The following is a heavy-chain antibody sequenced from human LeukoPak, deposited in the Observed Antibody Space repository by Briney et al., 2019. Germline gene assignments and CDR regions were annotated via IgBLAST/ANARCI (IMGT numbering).Heavy chain of an antibody. CDR2: IYYSGNT. CDR3: ARDYLGAGTVGATSGY. Sequence: SETLSLTCAVSGVSISSSNSYWGWIRQPPGKGLEWIGSIYYSGNTYYNASLKSRVTISVDTSKNQFSLNLSSVTAADTAVYYCARDYLGAGTVGATSGYWGQGTLVTVSS. CDR1: GVSISSSNSY. V-gene: IGHV4-39*02. D-gene: IGHD1-26*01. J-gene: IGHJ4*02.